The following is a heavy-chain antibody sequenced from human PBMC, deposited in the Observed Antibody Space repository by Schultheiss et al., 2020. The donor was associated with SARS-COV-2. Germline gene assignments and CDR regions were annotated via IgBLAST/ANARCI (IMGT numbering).Heavy chain of an antibody. Sequence: SQTLSLTCTVSGGSISRYYWSWIRQTPGKGMEWIGYIYYSGSTNYNPSLKSRVTISVDTFKNQVSLKLSSVTAADTAVYYCARGGKFFYGDYVEGMDVWGQGGAVTVSS. CDR1: GGSISRYY. CDR3: ARGGKFFYGDYVEGMDV. CDR2: IYYSGST. V-gene: IGHV4-59*01. D-gene: IGHD4-17*01. J-gene: IGHJ6*02.